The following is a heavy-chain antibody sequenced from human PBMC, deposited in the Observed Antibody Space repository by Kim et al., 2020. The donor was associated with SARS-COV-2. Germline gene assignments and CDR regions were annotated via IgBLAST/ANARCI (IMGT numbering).Heavy chain of an antibody. J-gene: IGHJ6*02. V-gene: IGHV1-69*13. Sequence: SVKVSCKPSGGTFSNSAISWVRQAPGQGLEWMGGIIPVFATSTYAQKFQGRVTLTADESMSTTYMEVSSLRSEDTAVYYCAHARIVGIGYNLDVWGQGTTVTVSS. D-gene: IGHD1-1*01. CDR2: IIPVFATS. CDR3: AHARIVGIGYNLDV. CDR1: GGTFSNSA.